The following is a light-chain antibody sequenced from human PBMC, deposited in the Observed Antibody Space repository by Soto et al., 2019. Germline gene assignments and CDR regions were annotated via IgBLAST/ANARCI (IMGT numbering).Light chain of an antibody. J-gene: IGKJ2*01. CDR1: QRVPSNF. V-gene: IGKV3-20*01. Sequence: EIVLTQSPGTLSLSPGEGATLSCRASQRVPSNFLAWYQHKPGQAPRLLIYAASRRATGIPDRFSGSGFGTDFTLTITRLEPEDFVMYYCQYYGGAPYTFGQGTKLEIK. CDR3: QYYGGAPYT. CDR2: AAS.